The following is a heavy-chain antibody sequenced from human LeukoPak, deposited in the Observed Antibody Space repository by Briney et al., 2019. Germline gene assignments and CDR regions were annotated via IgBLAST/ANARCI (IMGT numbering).Heavy chain of an antibody. CDR3: ARAGGSGYDDY. CDR1: GFTFSSYW. CDR2: IKQDGSEK. D-gene: IGHD5-12*01. Sequence: GGSLRLSCAASGFTFSSYWMSWVRQAPGKGLEWVANIKQDGSEKYHVDSVKGRFTISRDNAKNSLYLQMNSLRAEDTAVYYCARAGGSGYDDYWGQGTLVTVSS. J-gene: IGHJ4*02. V-gene: IGHV3-7*01.